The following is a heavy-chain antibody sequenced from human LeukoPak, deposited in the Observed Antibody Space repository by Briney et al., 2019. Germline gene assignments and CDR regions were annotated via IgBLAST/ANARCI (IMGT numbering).Heavy chain of an antibody. CDR3: ARDGGDGYNSIDY. CDR1: GGTFSSYA. V-gene: IGHV1-69*01. J-gene: IGHJ4*02. Sequence: WASVKVSCKASGGTFSSYAISWVRQAPGQGLEWMGGIIPIFGTANYAQKFQGRVTITADESTSTAYMELSSLRSEDTAVYYCARDGGDGYNSIDYWGQGTLVTVSS. D-gene: IGHD5-24*01. CDR2: IIPIFGTA.